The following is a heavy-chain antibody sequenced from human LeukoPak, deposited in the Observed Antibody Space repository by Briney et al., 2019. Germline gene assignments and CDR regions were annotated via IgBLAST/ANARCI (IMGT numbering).Heavy chain of an antibody. D-gene: IGHD1-14*01. CDR2: IYYSGST. V-gene: IGHV4-39*07. CDR1: GGSISSSSYY. J-gene: IGHJ6*02. CDR3: ARDHGNRYYYYGMDV. Sequence: SETLSLTCTVSGGSISSSSYYWGWIRQPPGKGLEWIGNIYYSGSTYYNPSLKSRVTISVDTSKNQFSLRLSSVTAADTAVYYCARDHGNRYYYYGMDVWGQGTTVTVSS.